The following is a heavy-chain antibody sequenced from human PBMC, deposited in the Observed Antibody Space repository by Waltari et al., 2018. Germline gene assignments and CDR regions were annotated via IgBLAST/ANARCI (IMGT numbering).Heavy chain of an antibody. V-gene: IGHV3-23*01. CDR2: ISGGCAT. J-gene: IGHJ4*02. Sequence: EVQLLESGGGLVQPGGSLRLSCAASGFIFESFAMSWVRQAPGKGLEVVSTISGGCATYYADSVKGRFAISRDNSKNTLYLQMNGLRAEDTALYYCAKDTTMSSWYVDYWGQGNLVTVSS. D-gene: IGHD6-13*01. CDR1: GFIFESFA. CDR3: AKDTTMSSWYVDY.